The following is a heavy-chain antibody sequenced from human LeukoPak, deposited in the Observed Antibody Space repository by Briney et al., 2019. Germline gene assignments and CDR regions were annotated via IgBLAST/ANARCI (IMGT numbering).Heavy chain of an antibody. J-gene: IGHJ4*02. CDR1: GFTFSSYS. CDR2: ISSSSSTI. CDR3: ARDPDFWSGYYYDY. V-gene: IGHV3-48*01. D-gene: IGHD3-3*01. Sequence: PGGSLRLSCAASGFTFSSYSMNWVRQAPGKGLEWVSYISSSSSTIYYADSVKGRITISRDNAKNSLYLQMNSLRAEDTAVYYCARDPDFWSGYYYDYWGQGTLVTVSS.